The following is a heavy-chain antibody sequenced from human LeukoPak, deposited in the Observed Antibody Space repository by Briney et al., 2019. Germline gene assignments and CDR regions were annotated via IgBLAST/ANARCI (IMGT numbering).Heavy chain of an antibody. J-gene: IGHJ4*02. Sequence: PGGSLRLSCAASGFTFSSYAVQGVRQAPGKGLEGVVIISYNGSNKKYADSVKGRFTISRDNSYNTLYLQMNSLRTEDTAVDYYAADQGDSAVVTWLDYWGQGTLVIVSS. V-gene: IGHV3-30-3*01. CDR1: GFTFSSYA. CDR3: AADQGDSAVVTWLDY. D-gene: IGHD5-18*01. CDR2: ISYNGSNK.